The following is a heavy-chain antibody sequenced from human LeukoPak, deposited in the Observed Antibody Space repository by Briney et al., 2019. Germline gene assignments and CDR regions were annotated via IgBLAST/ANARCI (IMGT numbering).Heavy chain of an antibody. CDR3: ARDSIYDYVWGSYRSYPIDY. CDR1: GFTFSSYW. D-gene: IGHD3-16*02. V-gene: IGHV3-7*01. Sequence: PGGSLRLSCAASGFTFSSYWMSWVRQAPGKGLEWVANIKQDGSEKYYVDSVKGRFTISSDNAKNSLYLQMNSLRAEDTAVYYCARDSIYDYVWGSYRSYPIDYWGQGTLVTVSS. J-gene: IGHJ4*02. CDR2: IKQDGSEK.